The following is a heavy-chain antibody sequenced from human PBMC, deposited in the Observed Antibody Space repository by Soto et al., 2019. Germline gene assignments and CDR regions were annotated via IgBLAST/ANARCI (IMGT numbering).Heavy chain of an antibody. CDR3: ARRGVRISSGWYRDWFNP. Sequence: GESLKISCKGSGYSFTSYWIGWVRQMPGKGLEWMGIIYPGDSDTRYSPSFQGQVTISADKSISTAYLQWSSLKASDTAMYYCARRGVRISSGWYRDWFNPWGQGTLVTVTS. CDR1: GYSFTSYW. J-gene: IGHJ5*02. D-gene: IGHD6-19*01. CDR2: IYPGDSDT. V-gene: IGHV5-51*01.